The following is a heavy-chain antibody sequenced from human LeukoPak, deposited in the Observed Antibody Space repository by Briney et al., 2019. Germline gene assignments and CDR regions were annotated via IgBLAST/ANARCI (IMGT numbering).Heavy chain of an antibody. V-gene: IGHV1-2*02. CDR3: ARAPPTSIFGTNWFDP. D-gene: IGHD3-3*02. CDR2: INPNSGGT. CDR1: GYTFTGYY. Sequence: ASVKVSCKASGYTFTGYYMHWVRRAPGQGLEWMGWINPNSGGTNYAQKFQGRVTMTRDTSISTAYMELSRLRSDDTAVYYCARAPPTSIFGTNWFDPWGQGTLVTVSS. J-gene: IGHJ5*02.